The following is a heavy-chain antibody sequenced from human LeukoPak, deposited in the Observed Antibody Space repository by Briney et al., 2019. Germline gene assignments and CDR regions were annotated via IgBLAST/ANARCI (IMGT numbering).Heavy chain of an antibody. J-gene: IGHJ4*02. CDR1: GFTFSSYW. CDR3: VREARESGGFDY. V-gene: IGHV3-7*01. CDR2: IKQDGSEK. D-gene: IGHD5-24*01. Sequence: GGSLRLSCAGSGFTFSSYWMTWVRQAPGKGLEWVANIKQDGSEKNYVDSVKGRFTISRDNAKNSLYLQMNSLRAEDTAVYYCVREARESGGFDYWGRGTLVTVSS.